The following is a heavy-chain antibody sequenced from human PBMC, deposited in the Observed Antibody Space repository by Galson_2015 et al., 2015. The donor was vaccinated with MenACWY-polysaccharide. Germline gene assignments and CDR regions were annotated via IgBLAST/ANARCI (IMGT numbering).Heavy chain of an antibody. CDR2: ISAYNGNT. CDR1: GYTFTSYG. V-gene: IGHV1-18*01. Sequence: SVKVSCKASGYTFTSYGISWVRQAPGQGLEWMGWISAYNGNTNYAQKLQGRVTMTTDTSTSTAYMELRSLRSDDTAVYYCARDNQIAPVVAATFGWFDPWGQGTLVTVSS. J-gene: IGHJ5*02. CDR3: ARDNQIAPVVAATFGWFDP. D-gene: IGHD2-15*01.